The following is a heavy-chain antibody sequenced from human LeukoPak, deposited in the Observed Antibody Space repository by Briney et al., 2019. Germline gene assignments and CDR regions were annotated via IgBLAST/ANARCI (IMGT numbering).Heavy chain of an antibody. J-gene: IGHJ4*02. V-gene: IGHV4-34*01. D-gene: IGHD7-27*01. CDR2: INHSGST. Sequence: PSETLSLTCAVHGGSFSGYYWSWIRQPPGKGLEWIGEINHSGSTNYNPSLKSRVTISVDTSKNQFSLKLSSVTAADTAVYYCASNTGTVFDYWGQGALVTVSS. CDR3: ASNTGTVFDY. CDR1: GGSFSGYY.